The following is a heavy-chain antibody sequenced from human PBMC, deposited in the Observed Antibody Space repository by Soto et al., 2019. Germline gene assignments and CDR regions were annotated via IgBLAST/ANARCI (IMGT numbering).Heavy chain of an antibody. Sequence: ASVKVSCKASGYTFNSYDINWVRQATGQGLEWMGWMNPNSGNTGYAQKFQGRVTMTRNTSISTAYMELSSLRSEDTAVYYCASTRYYDFWSGYYRGFDPWGQGTLVTVSS. D-gene: IGHD3-3*01. J-gene: IGHJ5*02. CDR1: GYTFNSYD. CDR2: MNPNSGNT. CDR3: ASTRYYDFWSGYYRGFDP. V-gene: IGHV1-8*01.